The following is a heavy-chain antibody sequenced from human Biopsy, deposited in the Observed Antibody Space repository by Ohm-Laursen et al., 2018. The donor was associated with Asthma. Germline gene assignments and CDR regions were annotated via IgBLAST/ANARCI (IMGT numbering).Heavy chain of an antibody. V-gene: IGHV3-49*03. CDR1: GFTFGDYA. CDR3: ATFPYGNYLPLDY. CDR2: IRSKAYGGTT. D-gene: IGHD4-11*01. J-gene: IGHJ4*02. Sequence: SLRLSCPASGFTFGDYAMSWFRQAPGKGLEWVDFIRSKAYGGTTEYAASVKGRFTISRDDSKSIAYLQMNSLKTEDTAVYYCATFPYGNYLPLDYWGQGTLVAVSS.